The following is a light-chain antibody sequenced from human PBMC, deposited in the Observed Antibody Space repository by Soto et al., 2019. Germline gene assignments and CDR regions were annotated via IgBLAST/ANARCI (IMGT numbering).Light chain of an antibody. J-gene: IGLJ2*01. V-gene: IGLV1-44*01. CDR3: ATWHDSLNGPV. Sequence: QSVLTQPPSASGTPGQRVTISCSGSSSTIGNNPVKWYQQLPGTAPKVLIYGNNLRPSGVPDRFSGSKSVTSASLAISGLQSEDEADYYCATWHDSLNGPVFGGGTQLTVL. CDR1: SSTIGNNP. CDR2: GNN.